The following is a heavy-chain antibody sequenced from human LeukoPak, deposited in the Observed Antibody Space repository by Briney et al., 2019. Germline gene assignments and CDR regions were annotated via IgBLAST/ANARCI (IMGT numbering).Heavy chain of an antibody. Sequence: GGSLRLSCAASQFTFNNNAMSWVRQAPGKGLEWVSGLSGDSSSIYYAASVKGRFTISRDDSKNMLYLQMNSLRAEDTAVYYCTRFRGSGSSTLYSFDYWGQGSLVTVAP. D-gene: IGHD3-10*01. J-gene: IGHJ4*02. CDR3: TRFRGSGSSTLYSFDY. V-gene: IGHV3-23*01. CDR1: QFTFNNNA. CDR2: LSGDSSSI.